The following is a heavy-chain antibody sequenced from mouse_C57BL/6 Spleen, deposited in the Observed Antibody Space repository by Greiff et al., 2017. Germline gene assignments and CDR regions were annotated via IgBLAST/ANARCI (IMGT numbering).Heavy chain of an antibody. D-gene: IGHD1-1*01. CDR3: ARSSYYYGSSYGGYFDY. Sequence: VQLQQSGAELVRPGSSVKMSCKTSGYTFTSYGINWVKQRPGQGLEWIGYIYIGNGYTEYNEKFKGKATLTSDTSSSTAYMQLSSLTSEDSAIYFCARSSYYYGSSYGGYFDYWGQGTTLTVSS. CDR2: IYIGNGYT. J-gene: IGHJ2*01. V-gene: IGHV1-58*01. CDR1: GYTFTSYG.